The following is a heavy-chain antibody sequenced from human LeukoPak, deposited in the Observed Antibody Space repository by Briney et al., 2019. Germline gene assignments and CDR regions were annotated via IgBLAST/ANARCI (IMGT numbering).Heavy chain of an antibody. CDR2: IGGYEHNP. J-gene: IGHJ5*01. Sequence: ASVKVSCETSGYSFISFGISWVRQAPGQGLEWMGWIGGYEHNPKYVQRNLQDRITMATDTSTSTVYLELRSLRSDDTAVYYCARDLWNFDDSGGYYRDFDSWGQGTLVTVSS. CDR3: ARDLWNFDDSGGYYRDFDS. V-gene: IGHV1-18*01. CDR1: GYSFISFG. D-gene: IGHD3-22*01.